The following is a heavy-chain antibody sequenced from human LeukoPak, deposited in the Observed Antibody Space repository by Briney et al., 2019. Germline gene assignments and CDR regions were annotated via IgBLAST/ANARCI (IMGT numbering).Heavy chain of an antibody. CDR3: ARHIKIPVAGFDS. Sequence: SETLSLTCTISGGSISSNNYYWGWVRQPPGKGLVWIGSIYYSGSTYYNPSLKSRVTISIDTSKNQFSLKLSSVTAADTAVYYCARHIKIPVAGFDSWGQGTLVTVSS. D-gene: IGHD6-19*01. CDR1: GGSISSNNYY. J-gene: IGHJ4*02. CDR2: IYYSGST. V-gene: IGHV4-39*01.